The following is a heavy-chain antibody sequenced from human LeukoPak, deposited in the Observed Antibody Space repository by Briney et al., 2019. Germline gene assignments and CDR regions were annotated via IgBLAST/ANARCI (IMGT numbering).Heavy chain of an antibody. J-gene: IGHJ4*02. CDR2: ISSSGGST. CDR1: GFTFSSQA. Sequence: GGSLRLSCAASGFTFSSQAMSWVRQAPGKGLEWVSGISSSGGSTYYADSVKGRFTISRDNSKNTLYLQMNSLRGEDTAVYYCAKGAATMGDCWGQGTLVTVSS. D-gene: IGHD5-12*01. V-gene: IGHV3-23*01. CDR3: AKGAATMGDC.